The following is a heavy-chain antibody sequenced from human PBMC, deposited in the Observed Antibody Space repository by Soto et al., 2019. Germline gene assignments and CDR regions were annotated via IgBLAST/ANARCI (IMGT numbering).Heavy chain of an antibody. Sequence: QVQLVESGGGVVQPGRSLRLSCAASGFTFSSYGMHWVRQAPGKGLEWVAVISYDGSNKYYADSVKGRFTISRDNSKNKLYLQMNSLRAEDTDVYYCAKDWTWFGEFIEQDYYYGMDVWGQGTTVTVSS. CDR1: GFTFSSYG. J-gene: IGHJ6*02. V-gene: IGHV3-30*18. CDR2: ISYDGSNK. CDR3: AKDWTWFGEFIEQDYYYGMDV. D-gene: IGHD3-10*01.